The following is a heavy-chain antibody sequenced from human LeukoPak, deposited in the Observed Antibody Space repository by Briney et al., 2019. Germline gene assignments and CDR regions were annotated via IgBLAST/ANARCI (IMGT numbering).Heavy chain of an antibody. CDR2: IYPDNGNT. CDR1: GYIFSAYV. V-gene: IGHV1-3*01. J-gene: IGHJ4*02. Sequence: GASVKVSCKASGYIFSAYVIHWVRQAPGQRPDWMGWIYPDNGNTKYSQILQGRVTVTRDTSANTVYMELSSLKSEDTAAYYCVRDRGEGYCGGGRCYGLVYWGQGTLVTVSS. CDR3: VRDRGEGYCGGGRCYGLVY. D-gene: IGHD2-15*01.